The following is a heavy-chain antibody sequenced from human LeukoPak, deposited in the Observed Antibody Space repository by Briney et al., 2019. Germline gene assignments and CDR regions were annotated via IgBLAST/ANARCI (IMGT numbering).Heavy chain of an antibody. CDR3: ARSYYDFWSGSYYYYMDV. J-gene: IGHJ6*03. D-gene: IGHD3-3*01. CDR1: GDSVSSGSHY. CDR2: ISNSGST. V-gene: IGHV4-61*01. Sequence: PSETLSLTCTVSGDSVSSGSHYWSWIRQPPGKGLECIGYISNSGSTNYNPSLKNRVTISVDTSKNQLSLNLNSVTAADTAVYYCARSYYDFWSGSYYYYMDVWGKGTTVTVSS.